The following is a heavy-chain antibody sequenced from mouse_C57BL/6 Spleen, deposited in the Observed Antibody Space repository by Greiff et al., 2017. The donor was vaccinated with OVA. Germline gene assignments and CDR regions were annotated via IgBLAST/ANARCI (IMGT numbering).Heavy chain of an antibody. CDR2: INPNNGGT. CDR3: ARMRALPPYAMDY. CDR1: GYTFTDYN. Sequence: EVKLMESGPELVKPGASVKIPCKASGYTFTDYNMDWVKQSHGKSLEWIGDINPNNGGTIYNQKFKGKATLTVDKSSSTAYMELRSLTSEDTAVYYCARMRALPPYAMDYWGQGTSVTVSS. V-gene: IGHV1-18*01. J-gene: IGHJ4*01. D-gene: IGHD3-3*01.